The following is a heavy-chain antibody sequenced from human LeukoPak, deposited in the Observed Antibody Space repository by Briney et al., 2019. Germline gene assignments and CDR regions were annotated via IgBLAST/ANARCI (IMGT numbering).Heavy chain of an antibody. J-gene: IGHJ2*01. CDR3: ARDRDPRRYFDL. V-gene: IGHV4-59*01. D-gene: IGHD1-14*01. Sequence: SETLSLTCTVSGGSISSYYWSWIRQPPGKGLEWIGYIYYSGSTNYNPSLKSRVTISVDTSKNQFSLKLSSVTAADTAVYYCARDRDPRRYFDLWGRGTLVTVSS. CDR1: GGSISSYY. CDR2: IYYSGST.